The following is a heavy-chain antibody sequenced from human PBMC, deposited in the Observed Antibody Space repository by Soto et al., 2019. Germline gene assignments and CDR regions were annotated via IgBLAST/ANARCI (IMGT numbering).Heavy chain of an antibody. J-gene: IGHJ6*02. CDR1: GFTFSSYA. Sequence: PGGSLRLSCAASGFTFSSYAMHWVRQAPGKGLEWVAVISYDGSNKYYADSVKGRFTISRDSSKNTLYLQMNSLRAEDTAVYYCAKGIAAPDEDNYYYYYGMDVWGQGTTVTVSS. CDR2: ISYDGSNK. D-gene: IGHD6-13*01. CDR3: AKGIAAPDEDNYYYYYGMDV. V-gene: IGHV3-30-3*01.